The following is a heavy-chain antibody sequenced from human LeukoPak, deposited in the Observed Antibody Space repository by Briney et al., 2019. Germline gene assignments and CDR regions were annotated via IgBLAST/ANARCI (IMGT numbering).Heavy chain of an antibody. V-gene: IGHV3-48*03. CDR3: AIEWIVYMDV. J-gene: IGHJ6*03. Sequence: GSLRLPCAASGFTSSSYEMNWLRQAPGKGLEGVSYISSSGSTIYYADSVKGRFTISRDNAKNSLYLQMNSLRAEDTAVYYCAIEWIVYMDVLGKGTTVTISS. CDR2: ISSSGSTI. D-gene: IGHD2-15*01. CDR1: GFTSSSYE.